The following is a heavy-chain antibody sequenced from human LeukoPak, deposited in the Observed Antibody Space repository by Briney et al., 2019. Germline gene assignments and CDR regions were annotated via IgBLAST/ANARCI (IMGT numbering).Heavy chain of an antibody. J-gene: IGHJ4*02. V-gene: IGHV3-15*01. CDR1: GFTFSSYA. Sequence: GGSLRLSCAASGFTFSSYAMSWVRQAPGKGLEWVSRIKSKTDGGTTDYAAPVIGRFTISRDDSKNTLYLQMNSLKTEDTAVYYCNHMIRGVANWGQGTLVTVSS. CDR2: IKSKTDGGTT. D-gene: IGHD3-10*01. CDR3: NHMIRGVAN.